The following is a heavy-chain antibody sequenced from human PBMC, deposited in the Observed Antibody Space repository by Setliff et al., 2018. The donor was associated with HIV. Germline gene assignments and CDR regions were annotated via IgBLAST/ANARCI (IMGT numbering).Heavy chain of an antibody. D-gene: IGHD6-19*01. Sequence: AGGSLRLSCAASGFTFTNYWMSWVRQAPGKGLEWVANIKQDGSDRYYVDSVEGRFTVSRDNAKNSLYLQMNSLRAEDTAVYYCAKDLSGGWYLGHWGQGALVTVSS. CDR3: AKDLSGGWYLGH. CDR1: GFTFTNYW. V-gene: IGHV3-7*03. CDR2: IKQDGSDR. J-gene: IGHJ4*02.